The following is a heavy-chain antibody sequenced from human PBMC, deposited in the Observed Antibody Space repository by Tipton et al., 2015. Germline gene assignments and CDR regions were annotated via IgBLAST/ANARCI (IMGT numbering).Heavy chain of an antibody. J-gene: IGHJ6*02. CDR2: INHSGST. Sequence: TLSLTCAVYGGSFSGYYWSWIRQPPGKGLEWIGEINHSGSTNYNPSFKSRVAISVDTSKNQFSLTLNSVTAADTAVYYCARDLEHGMDVWGQGTTVTVSS. V-gene: IGHV4-34*01. D-gene: IGHD5-24*01. CDR1: GGSFSGYY. CDR3: ARDLEHGMDV.